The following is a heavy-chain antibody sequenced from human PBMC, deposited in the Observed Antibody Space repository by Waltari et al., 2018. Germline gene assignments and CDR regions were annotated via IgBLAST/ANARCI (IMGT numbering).Heavy chain of an antibody. V-gene: IGHV3-30*02. CDR2: ISYEGSNE. Sequence: QVHLVESGGGVVQPGGSLRLSCAAPGFNFTLFGMHWVRQAPGKGLEWVACISYEGSNENYADSVKGRFTMSRDNSKKMLYVQMNNLRAEDSAVYYCVKGNEIDYWGQGTLVTVSS. CDR3: VKGNEIDY. J-gene: IGHJ4*02. CDR1: GFNFTLFG. D-gene: IGHD1-1*01.